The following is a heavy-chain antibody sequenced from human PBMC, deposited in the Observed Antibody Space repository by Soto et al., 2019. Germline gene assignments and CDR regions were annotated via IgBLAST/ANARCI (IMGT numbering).Heavy chain of an antibody. CDR2: ISSSSSYK. Sequence: GGSLRLSCAASGFTFSSYSMNWVRQAPGKGLEWVSSISSSSSYKYYEDSVKGRFTISRDNAKTSLYLQMNSLRAEDTAVYYCARLFDCSGGSCYFGYYYYMDVWGKGTTVTVSS. V-gene: IGHV3-21*01. J-gene: IGHJ6*03. D-gene: IGHD2-15*01. CDR1: GFTFSSYS. CDR3: ARLFDCSGGSCYFGYYYYMDV.